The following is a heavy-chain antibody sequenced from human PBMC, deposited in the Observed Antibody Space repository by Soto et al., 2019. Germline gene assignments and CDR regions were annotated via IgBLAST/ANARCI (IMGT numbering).Heavy chain of an antibody. V-gene: IGHV6-1*01. Sequence: SQTLSLTCAISGDSVPRNSAAWNWIRQSPSRGLEWLGRTYYRSKWYNDYAVSVKSRITINPDTSKNQFSLQLNSVTPEDTAVYFCARTLSSSAENWFDPWGQGTLVTVSS. J-gene: IGHJ5*02. CDR1: GDSVPRNSAA. CDR2: TYYRSKWYN. D-gene: IGHD6-6*01. CDR3: ARTLSSSAENWFDP.